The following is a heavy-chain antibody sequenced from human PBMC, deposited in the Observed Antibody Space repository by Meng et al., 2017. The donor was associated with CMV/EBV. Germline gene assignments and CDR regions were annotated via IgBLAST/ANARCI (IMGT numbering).Heavy chain of an antibody. CDR1: GYTFTGYY. D-gene: IGHD3-22*01. CDR2: ISAYNGNT. Sequence: ASVKVSCKASGYTFTGYYMHWVRQAPGQGLEWMGWISAYNGNTNYAQKLQGRVTMTTDTSTSTAYMELRSLRSDDTAVYYCARPDSSGYYDAFDIWGQGTMVTVSS. J-gene: IGHJ3*02. CDR3: ARPDSSGYYDAFDI. V-gene: IGHV1-18*04.